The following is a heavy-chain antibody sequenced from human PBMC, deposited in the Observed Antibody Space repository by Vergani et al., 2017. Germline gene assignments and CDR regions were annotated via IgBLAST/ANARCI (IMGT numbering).Heavy chain of an antibody. V-gene: IGHV1-8*01. D-gene: IGHD3-22*01. J-gene: IGHJ6*03. CDR3: ARGLYYYDSSGYYYGYYYMDV. Sequence: QVQLVQSGAEVKKPGASVKVSCKASGYTFTSYDINWVRQATGQGLEWMGWMNPNSGNTGYAQKFQGRVTMTRNTSISTAYMELSSLRSEDTAVYYCARGLYYYDSSGYYYGYYYMDVWGKGTTVTVSS. CDR1: GYTFTSYD. CDR2: MNPNSGNT.